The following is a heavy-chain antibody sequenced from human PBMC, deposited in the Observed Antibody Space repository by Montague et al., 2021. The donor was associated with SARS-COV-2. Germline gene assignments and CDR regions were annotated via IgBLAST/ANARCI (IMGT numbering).Heavy chain of an antibody. V-gene: IGHV4-59*01. CDR2: IYYSGST. J-gene: IGHJ6*03. CDR3: ARDSRTDFDWLFPDSGSYYYYLDV. Sequence: SETLSLTCTVSGGSISSYYWSWIRQPPGKGLEWIWYIYYSGSTNYNPSLKSRVTISVDTSKNQFSLMLSSVTAADTAVYYCARDSRTDFDWLFPDSGSYYYYLDVWGKGTTVTVSS. D-gene: IGHD3-9*01. CDR1: GGSISSYY.